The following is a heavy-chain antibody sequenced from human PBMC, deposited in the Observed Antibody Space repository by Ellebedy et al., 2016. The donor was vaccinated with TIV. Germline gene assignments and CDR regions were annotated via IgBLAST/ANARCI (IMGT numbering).Heavy chain of an antibody. V-gene: IGHV3-23*01. CDR2: ISAGSDTT. Sequence: GGSLRLXXAASGFSFNTFFMSWVRHSPWRGLEWVSTISAGSDTTRFADSVKGRFTISRDNSKNTVYLRMNDLRAEDTAVYYCVRDFDYWGQGTLVTVSS. CDR3: VRDFDY. J-gene: IGHJ4*02. CDR1: GFSFNTFF.